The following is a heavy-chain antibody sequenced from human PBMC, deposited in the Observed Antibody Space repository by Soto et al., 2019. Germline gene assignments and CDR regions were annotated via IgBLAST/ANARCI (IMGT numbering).Heavy chain of an antibody. V-gene: IGHV1-18*01. CDR1: GYTFTSYG. Sequence: ASVKVSCKASGYTFTSYGITWVRQAPGQGLEWMGIINAYDGNTSYAQKFQGRVTMTRDTSTSTVYMELSSLRSEDTAVYYCARNDAFDIWGQGTMVTVSS. J-gene: IGHJ3*02. CDR3: ARNDAFDI. CDR2: INAYDGNT.